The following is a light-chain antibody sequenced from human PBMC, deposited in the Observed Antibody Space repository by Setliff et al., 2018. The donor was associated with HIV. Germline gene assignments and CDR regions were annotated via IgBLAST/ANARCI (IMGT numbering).Light chain of an antibody. CDR3: CSYADSYTSLYV. CDR2: DVN. Sequence: QSALTQPRSVSGSPRQSVTISCTGTSSDVGAYNFVSWYQRHPGKAPKLMIYDVNKRPSGVPDRFSGSKSGNTASLTISGLQAEDEADYYCCSYADSYTSLYVFGTGTKVTVL. CDR1: SSDVGAYNF. V-gene: IGLV2-11*01. J-gene: IGLJ1*01.